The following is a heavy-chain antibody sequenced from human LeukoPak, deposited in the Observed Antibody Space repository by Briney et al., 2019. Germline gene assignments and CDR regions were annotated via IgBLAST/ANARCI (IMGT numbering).Heavy chain of an antibody. CDR2: ISSSGDTM. D-gene: IGHD1-7*01. V-gene: IGHV3-11*04. J-gene: IGHJ4*02. CDR1: GFSFSDYY. CDR3: ARVTGNYASDY. Sequence: NPGGSLRLSCAASGFSFSDYYMSWIRQAPGKGLEWVSYISSSGDTMSYADSVKGRFTISRDNAKNSLYLQMSSLRAEDAAIYYCARVTGNYASDYWGQGALVTVSS.